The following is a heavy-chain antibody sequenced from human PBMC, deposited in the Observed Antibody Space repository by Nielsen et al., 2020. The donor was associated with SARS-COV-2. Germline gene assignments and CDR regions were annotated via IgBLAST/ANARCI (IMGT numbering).Heavy chain of an antibody. V-gene: IGHV4-61*01. J-gene: IGHJ5*02. CDR2: IYYSGST. CDR3: ARGSSYSTNWFDP. Sequence: SETLSLTCTVSGYSISSGYYWSWIRQPPGKGLEWIGYIYYSGSTNYNPSLKSRVTISVDTSKNQFSLKLSSVTAADTAVYYCARGSSYSTNWFDPWGQGTLVTVSS. D-gene: IGHD1-26*01. CDR1: GYSISSGYY.